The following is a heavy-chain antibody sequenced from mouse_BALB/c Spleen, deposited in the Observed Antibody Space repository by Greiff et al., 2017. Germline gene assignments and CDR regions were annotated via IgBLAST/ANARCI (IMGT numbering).Heavy chain of an antibody. CDR1: GFNIKDTY. V-gene: IGHV14-3*02. CDR3: ARGDWDDY. J-gene: IGHJ2*01. Sequence: EVKLVESGAELVKPGASVKLSCTASGFNIKDTYMHWVKQRPEQGLEWIGRIDPANGNTKYDPKFQGKATITADTSSNTAYLQLSSLTSEDTAVYYCARGDWDDYWGQGTTLTVSS. D-gene: IGHD4-1*01. CDR2: IDPANGNT.